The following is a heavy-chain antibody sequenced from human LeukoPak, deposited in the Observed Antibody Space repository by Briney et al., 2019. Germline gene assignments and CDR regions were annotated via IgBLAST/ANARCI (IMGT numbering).Heavy chain of an antibody. CDR3: ARDRDQSATKG. V-gene: IGHV4-59*01. CDR2: IYYSGST. CDR1: GGSISSYY. D-gene: IGHD1-14*01. Sequence: SETLSLTCTVSGGSISSYYWSWIRQPPGKGLEWIGYIYYSGSTNYNPSLKSRVTISVDTSKNQFSLKLSSVTAADTAVYYCARDRDQSATKGWGQGTLVTVSS. J-gene: IGHJ4*02.